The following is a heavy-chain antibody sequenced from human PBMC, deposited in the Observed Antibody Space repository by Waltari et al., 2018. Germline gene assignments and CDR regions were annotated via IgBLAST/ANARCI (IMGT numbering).Heavy chain of an antibody. D-gene: IGHD2-8*01. CDR1: GFIFSRYS. J-gene: IGHJ4*02. CDR2: SSSGTSNI. Sequence: VQLVESGGGLVKPGGSLRLSCAASGFIFSRYSMNWVRQAPGKGVEWGAFSSSGTSNIYYVDSVKGRFTISRDNANNSLYLQMNSLRVEDTAVYYCAKGVSKWRMDSWGRGILVTVSS. CDR3: AKGVSKWRMDS. V-gene: IGHV3-21*02.